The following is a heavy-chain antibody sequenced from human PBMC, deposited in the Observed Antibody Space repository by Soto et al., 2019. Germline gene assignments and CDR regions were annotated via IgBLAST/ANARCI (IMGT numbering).Heavy chain of an antibody. J-gene: IGHJ5*02. CDR2: ISGNGDTT. D-gene: IGHD3-22*01. Sequence: VGSLRLSCSASRFIFINYAVHWVRQTPGKGLEYVSTISGNGDTTYYADSVKGRFTISRDNSKNTLYLQMSSLRIEDTAVYYCVKPPAYYYDSVAYYSAWGQGTLVTVSS. CDR3: VKPPAYYYDSVAYYSA. CDR1: RFIFINYA. V-gene: IGHV3-64D*06.